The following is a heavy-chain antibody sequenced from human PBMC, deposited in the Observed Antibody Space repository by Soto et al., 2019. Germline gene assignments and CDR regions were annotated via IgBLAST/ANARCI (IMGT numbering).Heavy chain of an antibody. J-gene: IGHJ4*02. CDR3: ARHQRDDASRKIDC. V-gene: IGHV5-51*01. Sequence: PGESLKISCQGSGYSFTSNWIGWERQMPGKGLEWMGIINPADSDIKYSPSFQGQVTISADKSIGTAYLQWSSLKASDTAMYYCARHQRDDASRKIDCWGQGTLVTVSS. D-gene: IGHD3-16*01. CDR2: INPADSDI. CDR1: GYSFTSNW.